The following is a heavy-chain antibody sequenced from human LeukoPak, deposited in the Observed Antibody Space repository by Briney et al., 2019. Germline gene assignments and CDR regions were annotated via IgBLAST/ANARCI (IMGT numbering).Heavy chain of an antibody. Sequence: GGSLRLSCAASGFTFSSYEMNWVRQAPGKGLEWVSAISGSGGSTYYADSVKGRFTISRDNSKNTLYLQMNSLRAEDTAVYYCAKDTYYYDSSGYSSWGQGTLVTVSS. CDR2: ISGSGGST. V-gene: IGHV3-23*01. CDR3: AKDTYYYDSSGYSS. D-gene: IGHD3-22*01. CDR1: GFTFSSYE. J-gene: IGHJ4*02.